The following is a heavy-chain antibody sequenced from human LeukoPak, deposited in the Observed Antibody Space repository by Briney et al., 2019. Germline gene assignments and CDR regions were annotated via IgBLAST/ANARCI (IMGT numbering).Heavy chain of an antibody. Sequence: SETLSLTCTVSGYSISSGYYWGWLRQPPGKGLEWIGSIYHSGRTYYNPSLKSRVTISVDTSKNQFSLKLSSVTAVDTAVYYCARDRNGGPPGSNRSFDYWGQGTLVTVSS. V-gene: IGHV4-38-2*02. CDR3: ARDRNGGPPGSNRSFDY. D-gene: IGHD1-14*01. CDR1: GYSISSGYY. J-gene: IGHJ4*02. CDR2: IYHSGRT.